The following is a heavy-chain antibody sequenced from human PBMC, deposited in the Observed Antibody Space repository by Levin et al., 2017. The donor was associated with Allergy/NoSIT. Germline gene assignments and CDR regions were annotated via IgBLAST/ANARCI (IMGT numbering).Heavy chain of an antibody. D-gene: IGHD3-16*01. Sequence: LSLTCAASGFTFSTYTMNWVRQAPGKGLEWVSSISSGSSFIYYADSVRGRFTISRDNAKSSLYLQMHSLRAEYMAVYYCARDEMITSGGGILGQYYYGIDVWGLGTTVTVSS. CDR1: GFTFSTYT. CDR2: ISSGSSFI. CDR3: ARDEMITSGGGILGQYYYGIDV. J-gene: IGHJ6*02. V-gene: IGHV3-21*01.